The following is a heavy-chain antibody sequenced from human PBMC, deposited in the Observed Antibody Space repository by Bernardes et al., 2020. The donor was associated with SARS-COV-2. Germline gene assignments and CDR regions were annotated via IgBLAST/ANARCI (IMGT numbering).Heavy chain of an antibody. CDR1: GGSISSGGYY. D-gene: IGHD1-7*01. J-gene: IGHJ6*02. CDR3: AREHWNYFSDSYYYGMDV. Sequence: SETLSLTCTVSGGSISSGGYYWSWIRQHPGKGLEWIGYIYYSGSTYYNPSLKSRVTISVDTSKNQFSLKLSSVTAADTAVYYCAREHWNYFSDSYYYGMDVWGQGTTVTVSS. CDR2: IYYSGST. V-gene: IGHV4-31*03.